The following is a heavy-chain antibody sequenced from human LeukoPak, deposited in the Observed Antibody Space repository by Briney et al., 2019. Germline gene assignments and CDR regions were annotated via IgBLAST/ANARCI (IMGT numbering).Heavy chain of an antibody. CDR3: ARLLRYDFWSGYNDPLDY. CDR1: GGTFSSYA. CDR2: ITPIFGTA. J-gene: IGHJ4*02. Sequence: VASVKVSCKASGGTFSSYAISWVRQAPGQGLEWMGGITPIFGTANYAQKFQGRVTITADESTSTAYMELSSLRSEDTAVYYCARLLRYDFWSGYNDPLDYWGQGTLVTVSS. D-gene: IGHD3-3*01. V-gene: IGHV1-69*01.